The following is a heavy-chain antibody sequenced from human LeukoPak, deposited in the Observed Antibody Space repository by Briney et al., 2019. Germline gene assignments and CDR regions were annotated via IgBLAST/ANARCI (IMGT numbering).Heavy chain of an antibody. CDR1: GYIFTDYY. J-gene: IGHJ6*03. V-gene: IGHV1-2*02. D-gene: IGHD3-9*01. CDR3: ARDLGNYYDILTGREYYYYYMDV. Sequence: ASVKVSCKASGYIFTDYYMHWVRQAPGQGLEWMGWINPNSGGTNYAQKFQGKVTMTRDTSISTAYMELSRLRSDDTAVYYCARDLGNYYDILTGREYYYYYMDVWGKGTTVTVSS. CDR2: INPNSGGT.